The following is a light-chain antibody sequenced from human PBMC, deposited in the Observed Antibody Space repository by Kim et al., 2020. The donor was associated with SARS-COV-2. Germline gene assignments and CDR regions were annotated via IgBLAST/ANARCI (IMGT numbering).Light chain of an antibody. CDR1: QSISRS. Sequence: PATLSGSPGETATLSGRASQSISRSLAGYQQKPGQAPRLLIYGAASRPADVPGRFSGSGSGTQFTLTISSLQSDDFAVYYCQQSTTFGGGTKLEI. J-gene: IGKJ4*01. V-gene: IGKV3-15*01. CDR2: GAA. CDR3: QQSTT.